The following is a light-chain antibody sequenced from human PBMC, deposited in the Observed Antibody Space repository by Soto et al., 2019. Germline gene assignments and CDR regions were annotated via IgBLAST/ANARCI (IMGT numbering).Light chain of an antibody. J-gene: IGKJ1*01. CDR2: KAS. CDR3: QQSNDYSWT. CDR1: QSIGIW. V-gene: IGKV1-5*03. Sequence: IQMTQSPSTLSASVGDRVAITCRASQSIGIWLAWYQQKPGKAPRFLIYKASSLESGVPSRFSGSGYGTEFTLTISSLQPDDFAAYYCQQSNDYSWTFVQGTKVEIK.